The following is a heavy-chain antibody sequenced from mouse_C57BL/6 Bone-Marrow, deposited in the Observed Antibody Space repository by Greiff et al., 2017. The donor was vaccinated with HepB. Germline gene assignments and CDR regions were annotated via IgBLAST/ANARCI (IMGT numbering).Heavy chain of an antibody. D-gene: IGHD2-4*01. V-gene: IGHV5-17*01. CDR3: ARWDYSYAMDY. J-gene: IGHJ4*01. Sequence: EVKLMESGGGLVKPGGSLKLSCAASGFTFSDYGMHWVRQAPEKGLEWVAYISSGSSTIYYADTVKGRFTISRDNAKNTLFLQMTSLRSEDTAMYYCARWDYSYAMDYWGQGTSVTVS. CDR1: GFTFSDYG. CDR2: ISSGSSTI.